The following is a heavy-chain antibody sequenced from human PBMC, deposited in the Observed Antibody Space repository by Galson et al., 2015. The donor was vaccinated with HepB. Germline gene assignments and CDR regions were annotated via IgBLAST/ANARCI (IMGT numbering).Heavy chain of an antibody. Sequence: SLRLSCAASGFTFSSYWMSWVRQAPGKGLEWVANIKQDGSEKYYVDSVKGRFTISRDNAKNSLYLQMNSLRAEDTAVYYCARISSSWPYYYGMDVWGQGTTVTVSS. CDR2: IKQDGSEK. D-gene: IGHD6-13*01. V-gene: IGHV3-7*03. CDR3: ARISSSWPYYYGMDV. J-gene: IGHJ6*02. CDR1: GFTFSSYW.